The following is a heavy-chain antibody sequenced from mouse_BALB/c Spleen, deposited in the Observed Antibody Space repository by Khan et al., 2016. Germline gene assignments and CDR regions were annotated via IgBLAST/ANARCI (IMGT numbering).Heavy chain of an antibody. V-gene: IGHV2-6-7*01. J-gene: IGHJ3*01. Sequence: QVQLKESGPGLVAPSQSLSITCTVAGFSLTGFSVNWVRQPPGKGLEWLGMIWGDGSTDYNSALKSRLSISKDNSKSQVFLKMNSLQTDDTVRYYCASYYDYDGGFAYWGQGTLVTVSA. D-gene: IGHD2-4*01. CDR1: GFSLTGFS. CDR2: IWGDGST. CDR3: ASYYDYDGGFAY.